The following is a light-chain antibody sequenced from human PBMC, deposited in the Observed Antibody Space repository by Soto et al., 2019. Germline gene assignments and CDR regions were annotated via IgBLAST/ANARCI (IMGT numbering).Light chain of an antibody. CDR3: QHGRT. CDR1: RSVGSS. Sequence: EIVLTNSPATLSLSPGERATLSCRASRSVGSSLAWHQQKPGQPPRLLIYDASNRATGIPARFSGSGSGTDFTLTSSSLEPEDLAVYYCQHGRTFGQGTKLEI. J-gene: IGKJ2*01. V-gene: IGKV3-11*01. CDR2: DAS.